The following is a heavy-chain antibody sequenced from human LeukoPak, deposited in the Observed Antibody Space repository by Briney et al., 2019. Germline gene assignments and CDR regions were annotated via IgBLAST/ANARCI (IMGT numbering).Heavy chain of an antibody. CDR1: GFTFSDAW. D-gene: IGHD2-2*02. J-gene: IGHJ4*02. Sequence: GGSLRLSCAASGFTFSDAWMSWVRQTPGKGLEWVGRIKSNTDGGTTDFAAPVKGRFTISRDDSENALYLQMNSLKTEDTAVYYCTTQLLYEHNFDYWGQGTLVTVSS. CDR2: IKSNTDGGTT. CDR3: TTQLLYEHNFDY. V-gene: IGHV3-15*01.